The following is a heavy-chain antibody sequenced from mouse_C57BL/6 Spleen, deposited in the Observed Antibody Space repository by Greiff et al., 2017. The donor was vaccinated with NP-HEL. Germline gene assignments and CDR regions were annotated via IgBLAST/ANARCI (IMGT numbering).Heavy chain of an antibody. D-gene: IGHD2-14*01. CDR3: ARGRKGTTDFDY. CDR1: GYAFRSYW. J-gene: IGHJ2*01. Sequence: QVQLQQSGAELVKPGASVKISCKASGYAFRSYWMNWVKQRPGKGLEWIGQIYPGDGDTNYNGKFKGKATLTADKSSSTAYMQLSSLTSEDSAVYFCARGRKGTTDFDYWGQGTTLTVSS. V-gene: IGHV1-80*01. CDR2: IYPGDGDT.